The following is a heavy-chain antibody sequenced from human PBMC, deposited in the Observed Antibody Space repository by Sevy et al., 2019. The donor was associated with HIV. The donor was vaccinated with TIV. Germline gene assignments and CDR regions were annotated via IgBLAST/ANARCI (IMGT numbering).Heavy chain of an antibody. J-gene: IGHJ5*02. CDR2: INHRGST. CDR3: ARSPTIVVVPGAPSWFDP. D-gene: IGHD2-2*01. V-gene: IGHV4-34*01. Sequence: TESLSLTCAVHGGSFSGYYWNWIRQPPGKGLEGIGEINHRGSTNYNPSLKSRVTISVDTSKNQFSLKLSSVTAADTAVYYCARSPTIVVVPGAPSWFDPWGQGTLVSVSS. CDR1: GGSFSGYY.